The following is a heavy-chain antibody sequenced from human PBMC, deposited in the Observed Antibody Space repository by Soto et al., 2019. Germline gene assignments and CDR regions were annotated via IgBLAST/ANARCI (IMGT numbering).Heavy chain of an antibody. J-gene: IGHJ6*02. Sequence: ASVKVSCKASGYTFTSYGISWVRQAPGQGLEWMGWISAYNGNTNYAQKLQGRVTMTTDTSTSTAYMELRSLRSDDTAVYYCARNPSWKRSPRYYYGMDVCGQGTTVTVYS. CDR1: GYTFTSYG. V-gene: IGHV1-18*01. CDR2: ISAYNGNT. CDR3: ARNPSWKRSPRYYYGMDV. D-gene: IGHD1-1*01.